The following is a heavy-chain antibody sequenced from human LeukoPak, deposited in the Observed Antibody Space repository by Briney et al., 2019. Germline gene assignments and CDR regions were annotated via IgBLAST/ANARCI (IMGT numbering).Heavy chain of an antibody. J-gene: IGHJ4*02. CDR2: IKSKTDGGTT. CDR3: TKATPDSTGWIDY. V-gene: IGHV3-15*01. Sequence: GGSLRLSCAASGFTFSNAWMSWVRRAPGKGPEWVGRIKSKTDGGTTDYVAPVKGRFSISRDDAKNTLYLQMNSLKTEDTAVYYCTKATPDSTGWIDYWGQGNLVTVSS. CDR1: GFTFSNAW. D-gene: IGHD6-19*01.